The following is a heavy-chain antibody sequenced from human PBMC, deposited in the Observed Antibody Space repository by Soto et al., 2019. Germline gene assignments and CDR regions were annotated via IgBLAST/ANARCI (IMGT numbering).Heavy chain of an antibody. CDR1: GGSISSGGYY. Sequence: QVQLQESGPGLVKPSQTLSLTCTVSGGSISSGGYYWSWIRQHPGKGLEWIGYIYYSGSTYYNPCLKSRVTRSVDTSKNQFSLKLGSVTAADTAVYYCAREEGGGYDHRWFDPWGQGTLVTVSS. D-gene: IGHD5-12*01. CDR2: IYYSGST. J-gene: IGHJ5*02. V-gene: IGHV4-31*03. CDR3: AREEGGGYDHRWFDP.